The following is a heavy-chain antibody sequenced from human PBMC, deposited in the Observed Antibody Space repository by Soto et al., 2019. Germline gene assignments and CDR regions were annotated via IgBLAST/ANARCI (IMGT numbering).Heavy chain of an antibody. Sequence: GASVKVSCKASGGTFSSYAISWVRQAPGQGLEWMGGIIPIFGTANYAQKFQGRVTITADESTSTAYMELSSLRSEDTAVYYCARAIVPSSQDLDIVVVVAATGYFDYWGQGTLVTVSS. CDR1: GGTFSSYA. V-gene: IGHV1-69*13. D-gene: IGHD2-15*01. J-gene: IGHJ4*02. CDR3: ARAIVPSSQDLDIVVVVAATGYFDY. CDR2: IIPIFGTA.